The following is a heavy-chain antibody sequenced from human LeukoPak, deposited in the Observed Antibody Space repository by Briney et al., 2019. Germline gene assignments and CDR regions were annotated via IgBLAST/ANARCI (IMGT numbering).Heavy chain of an antibody. Sequence: QPGGSLRLSCAASGFTFSSHWMHWVRHGPGKGLVWLSRINSGGSIANYADSVKGRLTISRDNANNTLYLEINSLTAEDTAVYFCASGYCPNGDCSHNMGYWGQGTLVTVSS. V-gene: IGHV3-74*01. CDR2: INSGGSIA. D-gene: IGHD2-8*01. J-gene: IGHJ4*02. CDR1: GFTFSSHW. CDR3: ASGYCPNGDCSHNMGY.